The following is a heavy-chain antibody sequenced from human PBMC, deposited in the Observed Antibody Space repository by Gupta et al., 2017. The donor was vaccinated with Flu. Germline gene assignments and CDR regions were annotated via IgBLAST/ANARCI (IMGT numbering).Heavy chain of an antibody. Sequence: QVQLVQSGAEVKQPGSSVNVSCQASGVTFSDYAITWVRRAPGQGLAWMGGIIPVVGPKNYEKKFQGRVTIAADESTNTAYLELSSLRSEDTAFYYGARKGGGHCSGGTCYSFDYWGQGTLVTVSS. D-gene: IGHD2-15*01. J-gene: IGHJ4*02. CDR1: GVTFSDYA. CDR3: ARKGGGHCSGGTCYSFDY. V-gene: IGHV1-69*01. CDR2: IIPVVGPK.